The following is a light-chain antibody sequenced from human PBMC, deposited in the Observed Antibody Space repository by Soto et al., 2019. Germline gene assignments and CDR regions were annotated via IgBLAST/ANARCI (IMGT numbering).Light chain of an antibody. CDR1: QGVSSY. J-gene: IGKJ1*01. V-gene: IGKV1-12*01. CDR3: PRSSPGART. CDR2: DAS. Sequence: EIQLTQSPSTVSASDGDRGTLSCRASQGVSSYLACSQQKPAQAPRLLSVDASTMSTGIPSRFSGSGSGTEFTLTICSLQSEDFASGDRPRSSPGARTFCQRTHLDIK.